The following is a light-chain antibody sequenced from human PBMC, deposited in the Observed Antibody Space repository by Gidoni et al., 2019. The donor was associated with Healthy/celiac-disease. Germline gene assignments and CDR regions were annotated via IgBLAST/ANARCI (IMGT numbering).Light chain of an antibody. CDR3: QQSYSTPYT. Sequence: DIQMTQSPSSLSTSVGDRVTITCRASPSISSYLNWYQQKPGKAPKLLIYAASSLQSGVPSRFSGSGSGTDFTLTISSLQPEDFATYYCQQSYSTPYTFGQGTSWRSN. J-gene: IGKJ2*01. CDR2: AAS. CDR1: PSISSY. V-gene: IGKV1-39*01.